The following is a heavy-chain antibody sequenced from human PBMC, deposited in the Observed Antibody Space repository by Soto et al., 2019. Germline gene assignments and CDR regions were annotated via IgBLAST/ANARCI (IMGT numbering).Heavy chain of an antibody. Sequence: QVQLVESGGGLVKPGGSLRLSCAASGFTYSDYYMSWIRQAPGKGLEWVSYISSSSSYTNYADSVKGRFTISRDNAKNSLYLQMNSLRAEDTAVYNCARVLDSSRTPPGYWGQGTLVTVSS. CDR3: ARVLDSSRTPPGY. J-gene: IGHJ4*02. D-gene: IGHD5-18*01. V-gene: IGHV3-11*06. CDR2: ISSSSSYT. CDR1: GFTYSDYY.